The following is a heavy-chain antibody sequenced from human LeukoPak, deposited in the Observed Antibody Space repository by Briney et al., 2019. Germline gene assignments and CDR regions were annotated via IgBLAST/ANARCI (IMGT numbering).Heavy chain of an antibody. D-gene: IGHD6-13*01. CDR3: ARTYSSSWYTYYYGMDV. J-gene: IGHJ6*02. V-gene: IGHV4-34*01. CDR1: GGSFSGYY. Sequence: PSETLSLTCAVYGGSFSGYYWSWIRQPPGKGLEWIGEINHSGSTNYNPSLKSRVTISVDTSKNQFSLKLSCVTAADTAVYYCARTYSSSWYTYYYGMDVWGQGTTVTVSS. CDR2: INHSGST.